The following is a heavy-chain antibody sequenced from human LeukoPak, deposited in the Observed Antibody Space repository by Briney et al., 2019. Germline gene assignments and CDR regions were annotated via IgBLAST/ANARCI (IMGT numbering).Heavy chain of an antibody. CDR1: GGSFSGYY. J-gene: IGHJ4*02. D-gene: IGHD6-6*01. V-gene: IGHV4-34*01. Sequence: SETLSLTCAVYGGSFSGYYWSWIRQPPGKGLECIGEINHSGSTNYNPSLKSRVTISVDTSKNQFSLKLSSVTAADTAVYYCARGRGSSIDYWGQGTLVTVSS. CDR3: ARGRGSSIDY. CDR2: INHSGST.